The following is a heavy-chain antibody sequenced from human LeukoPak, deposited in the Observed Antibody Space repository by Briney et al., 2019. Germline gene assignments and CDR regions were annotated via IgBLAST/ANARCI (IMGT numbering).Heavy chain of an antibody. Sequence: GESLKLSCKGSGYSCTSYWIGWVRQMPGKGLEWMGIIYPGDSDTRYSPSFQGQVTISADKSISTAYLQWSSLKASDTAMYYCARSSEEYSSSSGSDYWGQGTLVTVSS. CDR1: GYSCTSYW. J-gene: IGHJ4*02. D-gene: IGHD6-6*01. CDR3: ARSSEEYSSSSGSDY. V-gene: IGHV5-51*01. CDR2: IYPGDSDT.